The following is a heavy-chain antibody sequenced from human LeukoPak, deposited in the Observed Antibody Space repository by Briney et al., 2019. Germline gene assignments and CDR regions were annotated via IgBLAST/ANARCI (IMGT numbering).Heavy chain of an antibody. Sequence: SKTLSLTCTVSGGSISSYYWSWIRQPPGKGLEWIGYIYYSGSTNYNPSLKSRVTISVDTSKNQFSLKLSSVTAADTAVYYCARRYSSSSYYFDYWGQGTLVTVSS. CDR3: ARRYSSSSYYFDY. J-gene: IGHJ4*02. CDR2: IYYSGST. CDR1: GGSISSYY. V-gene: IGHV4-59*01. D-gene: IGHD6-6*01.